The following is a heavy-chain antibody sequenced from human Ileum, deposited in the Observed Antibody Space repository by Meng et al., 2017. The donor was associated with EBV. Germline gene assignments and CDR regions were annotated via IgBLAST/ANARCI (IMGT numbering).Heavy chain of an antibody. CDR1: GFTSSSCA. CDR3: ARDQSDYFDY. Sequence: VQRLDAEGVGGTPGSSLRLSCAASGFTSSSCAMHGVRQATGKGLGWVAVISYDGSNKYYADSVKGRFTISRDNSKNTLYLQMNSLRAEDTAVYYCARDQSDYFDYWGQGTLVTVSS. CDR2: ISYDGSNK. J-gene: IGHJ4*02. V-gene: IGHV3-30-3*01.